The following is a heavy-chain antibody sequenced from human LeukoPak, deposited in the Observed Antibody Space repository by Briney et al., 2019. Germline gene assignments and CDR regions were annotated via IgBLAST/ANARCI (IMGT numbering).Heavy chain of an antibody. CDR2: ISYDGRNN. J-gene: IGHJ4*02. Sequence: GGSLRLSCAASGFTFSSYAMYWVRQGPGKGLEWLAIISYDGRNNHYGDSVKGRFTISRDNSKNTLHLQMNSLRAEDTAVYYCAKLGFDSSGSHTLFDYWGQGTQVTVSS. CDR1: GFTFSSYA. CDR3: AKLGFDSSGSHTLFDY. D-gene: IGHD3-22*01. V-gene: IGHV3-30*18.